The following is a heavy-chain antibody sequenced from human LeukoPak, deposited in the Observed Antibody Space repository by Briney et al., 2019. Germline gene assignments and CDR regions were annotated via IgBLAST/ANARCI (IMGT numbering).Heavy chain of an antibody. CDR2: IYTSGST. CDR1: GGSISSYY. D-gene: IGHD6-19*01. V-gene: IGHV4-4*07. Sequence: SETLSLTCTVSGGSISSYYWSWIRQPAGKGLGWIGRIYTSGSTNYNPSLKSRVTMSVDTSKNQFSLKLSSVTAADTAVYYCARDAGSGWPFDYWGQGTLVTVSS. CDR3: ARDAGSGWPFDY. J-gene: IGHJ4*02.